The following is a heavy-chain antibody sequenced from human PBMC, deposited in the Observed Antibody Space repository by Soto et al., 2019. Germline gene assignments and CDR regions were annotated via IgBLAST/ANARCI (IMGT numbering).Heavy chain of an antibody. D-gene: IGHD6-13*01. J-gene: IGHJ6*02. Sequence: QVQLQESGPGLVKPSQTLSLTCTVSGGSISSGGYYWSWIRQHPGKGLEWIGFIYYSGSTYYNPSLKSLINISVDTSNNQFSLKLSSVTAADTAVYYCASSAGYSSSCQPPTPDCGMDGWGQGTTVTVSS. V-gene: IGHV4-31*01. CDR3: ASSAGYSSSCQPPTPDCGMDG. CDR2: IYYSGST. CDR1: GGSISSGGYY.